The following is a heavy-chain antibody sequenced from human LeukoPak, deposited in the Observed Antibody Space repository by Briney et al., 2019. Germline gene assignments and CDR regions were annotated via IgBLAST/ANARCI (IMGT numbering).Heavy chain of an antibody. CDR1: GYSFSSYW. D-gene: IGHD6-13*01. Sequence: GESLKISCKGSGYSFSSYWIGWVRQMPGKGLEWMGIIDPDDSDTRYSPSFQGQVTISADKSISTAYLQWSSLEAPDTAMYFCATVPRIPAVGNTEYFRHWGQGTLVTVSS. CDR2: IDPDDSDT. CDR3: ATVPRIPAVGNTEYFRH. V-gene: IGHV5-51*01. J-gene: IGHJ1*01.